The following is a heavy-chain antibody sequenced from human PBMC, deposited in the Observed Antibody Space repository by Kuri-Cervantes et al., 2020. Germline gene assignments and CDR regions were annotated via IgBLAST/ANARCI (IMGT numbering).Heavy chain of an antibody. CDR2: ILYDGSNK. V-gene: IGHV3-30*02. CDR3: AKDYYDTSGAY. CDR1: GFTFNTYG. D-gene: IGHD3-22*01. J-gene: IGHJ4*02. Sequence: GESLKISCAASGFTFNTYGMHWVRQAPGKGLEWVAFILYDGSNKYYADSVKGRFTISRDNSKNTLYLQVNSLRAEDTAVYYCAKDYYDTSGAYWGQGTLVTVSS.